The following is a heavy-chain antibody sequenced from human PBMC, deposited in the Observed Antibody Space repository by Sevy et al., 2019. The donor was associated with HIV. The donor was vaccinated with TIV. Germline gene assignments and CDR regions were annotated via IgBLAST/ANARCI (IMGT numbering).Heavy chain of an antibody. Sequence: GGSLRLSCAASVFIFSRYEMNWVRQAPGKGLEWVSYISHSGGAINYADSVKGRFTVSRDNAKNSLYLQMDSLRAEDTAVYYCARDLPPSATTVAHFDYWGQGTLVTVSS. CDR2: ISHSGGAI. D-gene: IGHD4-17*01. J-gene: IGHJ4*02. V-gene: IGHV3-48*03. CDR1: VFIFSRYE. CDR3: ARDLPPSATTVAHFDY.